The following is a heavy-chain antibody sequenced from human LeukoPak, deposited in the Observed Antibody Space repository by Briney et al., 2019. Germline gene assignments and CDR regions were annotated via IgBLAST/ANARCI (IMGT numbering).Heavy chain of an antibody. J-gene: IGHJ4*02. CDR3: ARRAIWSAVRDY. D-gene: IGHD3-3*01. CDR2: IYYSGST. Sequence: SENLSLTCTVSGGSISSSSYYWGWIRQPPGKGLEWIGSIYYSGSTYYNPSLKSRVTISVDTSKNQFSLKLSSVTAADTAVYYCARRAIWSAVRDYWGQGTLVTVSS. CDR1: GGSISSSSYY. V-gene: IGHV4-39*01.